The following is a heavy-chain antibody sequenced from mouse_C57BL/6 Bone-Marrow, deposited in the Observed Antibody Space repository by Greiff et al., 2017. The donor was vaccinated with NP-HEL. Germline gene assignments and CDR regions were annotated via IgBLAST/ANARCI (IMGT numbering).Heavy chain of an antibody. CDR3: ARDDYGGAWFAY. D-gene: IGHD2-4*01. CDR1: GFTFSDYG. J-gene: IGHJ3*01. Sequence: EVKVVESGGGLVKPGGSLKLSCAASGFTFSDYGMHWVRQAPEKGLEWVAYISSGSSTIYYADTVKGRFTISRDNAKNTLFLQMTSLRSEDTAMYYCARDDYGGAWFAYWGQGTLVTVSA. V-gene: IGHV5-17*01. CDR2: ISSGSSTI.